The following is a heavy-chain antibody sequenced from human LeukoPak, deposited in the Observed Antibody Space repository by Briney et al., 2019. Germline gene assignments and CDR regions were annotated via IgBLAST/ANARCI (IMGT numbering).Heavy chain of an antibody. CDR3: ARAGSWKLNFDY. D-gene: IGHD6-13*01. J-gene: IGHJ4*02. V-gene: IGHV4-34*01. Sequence: SETLSLTCAVYGGSFSGYYWSWIRQPPGKGPEWIGEINHSGSTNYNPSLKTRVTISVDTSKNQFSLKLSSVTAADTAVYYCARAGSWKLNFDYWGQGTLVTVSS. CDR1: GGSFSGYY. CDR2: INHSGST.